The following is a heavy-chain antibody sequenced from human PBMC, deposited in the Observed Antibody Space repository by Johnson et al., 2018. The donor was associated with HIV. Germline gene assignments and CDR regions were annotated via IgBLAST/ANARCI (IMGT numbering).Heavy chain of an antibody. Sequence: QVQLVESGGGVVQPGRSLRLSCAASGFTFSSYAMHWVRQAPGKGLEYVASISFKGDTAYYARSVQDRFTISRDNSKNTLYLQMNSLRAEDTAVYYCAKVTGYSSGWFLDAFDIWGQGTMVTVSS. D-gene: IGHD6-19*01. CDR2: ISFKGDTA. J-gene: IGHJ3*02. CDR1: GFTFSSYA. CDR3: AKVTGYSSGWFLDAFDI. V-gene: IGHV3-64*04.